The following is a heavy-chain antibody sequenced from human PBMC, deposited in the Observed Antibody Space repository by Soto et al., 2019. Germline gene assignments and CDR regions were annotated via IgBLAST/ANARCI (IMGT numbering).Heavy chain of an antibody. J-gene: IGHJ5*02. V-gene: IGHV3-23*01. Sequence: GGSLRLSCVASGFTFSSYVMTWVRQAPGKGLEWVSTIDGSGGTYCPDSVKGRFSISRDNFKSTLFLQMNSLRAEDTAVYYCARDQEYFGTFTDWFDPWGQGTLVTVSS. CDR2: IDGSGGT. CDR1: GFTFSSYV. D-gene: IGHD3-9*01. CDR3: ARDQEYFGTFTDWFDP.